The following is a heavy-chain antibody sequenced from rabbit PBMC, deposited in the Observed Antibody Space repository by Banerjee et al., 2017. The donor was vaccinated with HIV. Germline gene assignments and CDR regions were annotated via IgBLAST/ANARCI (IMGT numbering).Heavy chain of an antibody. D-gene: IGHD1-1*01. V-gene: IGHV1S45*01. CDR3: VRDGSDYYGFAL. CDR2: IYAGSSGST. J-gene: IGHJ4*01. Sequence: QEQLEESGGDLVKPEGSLTLTCTASGFDFSGNAWICWVRQAPGKGLEWIACIYAGSSGSTNYASWAKGRFTISKTSSTTVTLQMTSLTAADTATYFCVRDGSDYYGFALWGPGTLVTVS. CDR1: GFDFSGNAW.